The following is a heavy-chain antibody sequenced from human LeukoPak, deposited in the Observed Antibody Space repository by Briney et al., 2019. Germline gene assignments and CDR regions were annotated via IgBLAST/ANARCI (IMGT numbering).Heavy chain of an antibody. V-gene: IGHV3-23*01. D-gene: IGHD3-16*02. CDR2: ISGSGGST. J-gene: IGHJ3*02. Sequence: GGSLRLSCAASGFTFSSYAMSWVRQAPGKGLEWVSAISGSGGSTYYAVSVKGRFTISRDNSKNTLYLQMNSLRAEDTAVYYCAKDFMITFGGVIALGAFDIWGQGTMVTVSS. CDR3: AKDFMITFGGVIALGAFDI. CDR1: GFTFSSYA.